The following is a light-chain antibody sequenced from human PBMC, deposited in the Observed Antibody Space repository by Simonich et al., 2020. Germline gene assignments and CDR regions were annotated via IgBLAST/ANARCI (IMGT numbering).Light chain of an antibody. CDR3: QQYNNWPLYT. V-gene: IGKV3-15*01. J-gene: IGKJ2*01. Sequence: EIVMTQSPATLSVSPGERATLSCRASPSFSSPLAWYQQNPCPAPSLLIYGASTRATGIPARVSGSGSGTEFTLTISSLQSEDFAVDYCQQYNNWPLYTVGQGTKLEIK. CDR2: GAS. CDR1: PSFSSP.